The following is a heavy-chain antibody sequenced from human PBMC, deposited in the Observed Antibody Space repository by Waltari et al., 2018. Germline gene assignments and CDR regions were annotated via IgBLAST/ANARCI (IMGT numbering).Heavy chain of an antibody. CDR1: GGSISSYY. Sequence: QVQLQESGPGLVKPSETLSLTCTVSGGSISSYYWSWIRQPPGKGLEWIGYIYYSGSTNYNPSLKSRVTISVDTSKNQFSLKLSSVTAADTAVYYCARMYSSGQDYWGQGTLVTVSS. CDR3: ARMYSSGQDY. CDR2: IYYSGST. J-gene: IGHJ4*02. V-gene: IGHV4-59*08. D-gene: IGHD6-19*01.